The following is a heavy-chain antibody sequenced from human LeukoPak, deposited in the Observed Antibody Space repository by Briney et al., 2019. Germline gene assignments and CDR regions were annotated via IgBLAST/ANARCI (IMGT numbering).Heavy chain of an antibody. CDR2: INPSGGST. D-gene: IGHD5-18*01. V-gene: IGHV1-46*01. Sequence: ASVKVSCKASGYTFTSYYMHWVRQAPGQGLEWMGIINPSGGSTSYAQKFQGRVTMTRDTSTSTVYMELSSLRSEDTAVYYCARDRYTGVTRYYYYGMDVWGQGTTVTVSS. J-gene: IGHJ6*02. CDR3: ARDRYTGVTRYYYYGMDV. CDR1: GYTFTSYY.